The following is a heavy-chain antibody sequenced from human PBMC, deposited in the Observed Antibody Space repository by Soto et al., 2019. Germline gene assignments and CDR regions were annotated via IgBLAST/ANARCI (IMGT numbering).Heavy chain of an antibody. D-gene: IGHD3-22*01. CDR2: IYPDYSTT. Sequence: PGESLKISCKGSGYSFSGHWIGWVRQTPGKGLEWMGIIYPDYSTTTYSPSFQGQVTISADKSISTAYLQWSSLKASDTAMYYCARYDSPCLAGNWFDPWGQGTLVTVSS. CDR3: ARYDSPCLAGNWFDP. V-gene: IGHV5-51*01. J-gene: IGHJ5*02. CDR1: GYSFSGHW.